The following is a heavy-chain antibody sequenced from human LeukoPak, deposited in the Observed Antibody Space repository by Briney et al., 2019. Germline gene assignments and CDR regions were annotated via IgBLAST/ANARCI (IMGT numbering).Heavy chain of an antibody. D-gene: IGHD2-2*01. J-gene: IGHJ4*02. Sequence: GGSLRLSCAASGFTFSSYGMHWVRQAPGKGLEWVPFIRNDGSNKYYADSVKGRFTISRDNSKNTLDLQMNSLRDEDTAVYYCAKGERAYCSSTTCYAVYWGQGTLVTVSS. V-gene: IGHV3-30*02. CDR1: GFTFSSYG. CDR3: AKGERAYCSSTTCYAVY. CDR2: IRNDGSNK.